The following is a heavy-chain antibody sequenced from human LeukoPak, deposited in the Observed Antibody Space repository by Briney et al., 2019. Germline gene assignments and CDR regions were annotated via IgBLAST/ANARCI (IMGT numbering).Heavy chain of an antibody. CDR2: IYHSGST. J-gene: IGHJ4*02. CDR1: GGSISSSNW. V-gene: IGHV4-4*02. Sequence: SGTLSLTCAVSGGSISSSNWWSWVRQPPGKGLEWIGEIYHSGSTNYNPSLKSRVTISVDTSKNQFSLKLSSVTAADTAVYYCARGGGRYCSSTSCRPYYFDYWGQGTLVTVSS. CDR3: ARGGGRYCSSTSCRPYYFDY. D-gene: IGHD2-2*01.